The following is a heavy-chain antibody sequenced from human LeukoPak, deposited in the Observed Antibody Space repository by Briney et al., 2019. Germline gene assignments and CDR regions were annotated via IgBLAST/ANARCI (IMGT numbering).Heavy chain of an antibody. Sequence: GASVKVSCKASGYTFTGYCMHWVRQAPGQGLEWMGRINPNSGDTNFAQKFQGRVTMTRDTSLSTAYMELSRLRSDDTAVYYCANLMTTVTAGPFDYWGQGTLVTVTS. CDR3: ANLMTTVTAGPFDY. CDR1: GYTFTGYC. CDR2: INPNSGDT. D-gene: IGHD4-17*01. J-gene: IGHJ4*02. V-gene: IGHV1-2*06.